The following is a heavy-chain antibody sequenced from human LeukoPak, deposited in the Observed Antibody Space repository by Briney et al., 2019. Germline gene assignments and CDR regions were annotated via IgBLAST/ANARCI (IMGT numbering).Heavy chain of an antibody. Sequence: SETLSLTCTVSGYSISSGYYWGWIRQPPGRGLEWIGSIYHSGSTYYNPSLKSRVTISVDTSKNQFSLKLSSVTAADTAVYYCARVTQYSSYYFDYWGQGTLVTVSS. CDR1: GYSISSGYY. D-gene: IGHD5-18*01. V-gene: IGHV4-38-2*02. J-gene: IGHJ4*02. CDR2: IYHSGST. CDR3: ARVTQYSSYYFDY.